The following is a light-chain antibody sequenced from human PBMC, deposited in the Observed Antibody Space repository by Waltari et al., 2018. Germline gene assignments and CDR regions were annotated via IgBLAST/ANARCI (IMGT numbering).Light chain of an antibody. CDR2: RNN. CDR1: ISNLGTNY. V-gene: IGLV1-47*01. Sequence: QSVLTQPPSASGTPGQRVTISCSGSISNLGTNYVYWYQQFPGTAPKLLIQRNNRRPSGVPDRFAGSKSGTSASLAIRGLRSEDEADYYCASWDDSLSVGVFGGGTKLTVL. CDR3: ASWDDSLSVGV. J-gene: IGLJ3*02.